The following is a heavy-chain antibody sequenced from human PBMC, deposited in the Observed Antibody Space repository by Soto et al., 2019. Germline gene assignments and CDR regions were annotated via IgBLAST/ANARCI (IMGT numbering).Heavy chain of an antibody. CDR2: VNEEGGEK. V-gene: IGHV3-7*01. Sequence: PGGSLRLSCAASGFTFSSYYMSWIRQAQGKGLEWVANVNEEGGEKYYVDSVKGRFTVSRDNAENSLYLQMNSLRAEDTAVYYCAKWGGAGSDSWGQGTLVTVSS. CDR1: GFTFSSYY. D-gene: IGHD1-26*01. J-gene: IGHJ4*02. CDR3: AKWGGAGSDS.